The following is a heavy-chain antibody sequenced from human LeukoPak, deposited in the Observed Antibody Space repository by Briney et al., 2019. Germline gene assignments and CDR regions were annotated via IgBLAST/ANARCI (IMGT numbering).Heavy chain of an antibody. CDR1: GFTFSSQS. J-gene: IGHJ4*02. CDR2: ISSSGGST. Sequence: PGGSLRLSCAASGFTFSSQSMSWVRQAPGKGLEWVSSISSSGGSTYYADSVKGRFTISRDNSKNPLYLQMNSLRAEDTAVYYCAKAWALLNYWGQGTLVTVSS. V-gene: IGHV3-23*01. CDR3: AKAWALLNY. D-gene: IGHD3-10*01.